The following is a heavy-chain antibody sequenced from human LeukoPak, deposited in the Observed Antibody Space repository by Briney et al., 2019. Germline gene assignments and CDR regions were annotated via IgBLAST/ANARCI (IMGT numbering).Heavy chain of an antibody. Sequence: ASVKVSCKAPGYTFTSYDINWVRQATGQGLEWMGWMNPNSGNTGYAQKFQGRVTMTRNTSISTAYMELSSLRSDDTAVYYCASEPDYYGSGSYSNWFDPWGQGTLVTVSS. D-gene: IGHD3-10*01. CDR3: ASEPDYYGSGSYSNWFDP. CDR2: MNPNSGNT. J-gene: IGHJ5*02. V-gene: IGHV1-8*01. CDR1: GYTFTSYD.